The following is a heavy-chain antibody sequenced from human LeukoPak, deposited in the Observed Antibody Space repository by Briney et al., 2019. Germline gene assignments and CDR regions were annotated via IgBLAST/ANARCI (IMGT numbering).Heavy chain of an antibody. D-gene: IGHD3-16*02. CDR3: ARNMITFRGVIAGGFDY. V-gene: IGHV4-38-2*01. CDR1: GYSISSGYY. CDR2: IYHSGST. Sequence: PSETLSLTCAVSGYSISSGYYWGWIRQPPGKGLEWIGSIYHSGSTYYNPSLKSRVTISVDTSKNQFSLKLSSVTAADTAVYYCARNMITFRGVIAGGFDYWGQGTLVTVSS. J-gene: IGHJ4*02.